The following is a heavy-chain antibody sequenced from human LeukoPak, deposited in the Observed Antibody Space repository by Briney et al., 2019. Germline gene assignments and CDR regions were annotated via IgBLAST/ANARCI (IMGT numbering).Heavy chain of an antibody. CDR1: GFTFSSSA. J-gene: IGHJ3*02. CDR3: AKNLERYSSGWYATEDAFDI. Sequence: GGSLRLSCAASGFTFSSSAMSWVRQAPGKGLEWVSAISGSGGSTYYADSVKGRFTISRDNSKNTLYLQMNSLRAEDTAVYYCAKNLERYSSGWYATEDAFDIWGQGTMVTVSS. D-gene: IGHD6-19*01. V-gene: IGHV3-23*01. CDR2: ISGSGGST.